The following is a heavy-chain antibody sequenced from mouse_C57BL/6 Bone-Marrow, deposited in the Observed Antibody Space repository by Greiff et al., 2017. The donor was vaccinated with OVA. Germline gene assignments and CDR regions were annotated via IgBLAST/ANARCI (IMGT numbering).Heavy chain of an antibody. V-gene: IGHV1-19*01. D-gene: IGHD2-1*01. J-gene: IGHJ3*01. CDR1: GYTFTDYY. Sequence: EVKLQQSGPVLVKPGASVKMSCKASGYTFTDYYMNWVKQSHGKSLEWIGVINPYNGGTSYNQKFKGKATLTVDKSSSTAYMELNSLTSEDSAVYYCARERIYYGPFAYWGQGTLVTVSA. CDR3: ARERIYYGPFAY. CDR2: INPYNGGT.